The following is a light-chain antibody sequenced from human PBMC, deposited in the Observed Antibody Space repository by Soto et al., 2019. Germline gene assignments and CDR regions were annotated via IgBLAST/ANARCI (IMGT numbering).Light chain of an antibody. V-gene: IGKV3-11*01. CDR3: QQRKHWPPLT. Sequence: ETVLTQSPATLSLSPGERATLSCRASHSVDIYLAWYQQKPGQAPRLLIYDASNRATGIPDRFTGSGSGTDFTLTISSLEPEDVAVYYCQQRKHWPPLTFGGGTKVEMK. J-gene: IGKJ4*01. CDR2: DAS. CDR1: HSVDIY.